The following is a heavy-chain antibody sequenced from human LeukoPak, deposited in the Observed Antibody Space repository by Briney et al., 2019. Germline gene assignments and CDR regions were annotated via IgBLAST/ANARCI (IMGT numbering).Heavy chain of an antibody. CDR3: ARGIAVAGTEFDY. J-gene: IGHJ4*02. D-gene: IGHD6-19*01. Sequence: SETLSPTCTVSGGSISSYYWSWIRQPPGKGLEWIGYIYYSGSTNYNPSLKSRVTISVDTSKNQFSLKLSSVTAADTAVYYCARGIAVAGTEFDYWGQGTLVTVSS. CDR2: IYYSGST. V-gene: IGHV4-59*01. CDR1: GGSISSYY.